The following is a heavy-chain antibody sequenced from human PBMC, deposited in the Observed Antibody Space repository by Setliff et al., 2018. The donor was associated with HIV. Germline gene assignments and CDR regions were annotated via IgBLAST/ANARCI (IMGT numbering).Heavy chain of an antibody. D-gene: IGHD3-22*01. Sequence: AASVKVSCKASGGTFSSYAISWVRQAPGQGLEWMGGIIPILGIANYAQKFQGRVTITADESTTTAYMELSRLRSDDTAVYYCARDYYDSSGYIFFPGLPDYWGQGTLVTVSS. CDR3: ARDYYDSSGYIFFPGLPDY. CDR1: GGTFSSYA. CDR2: IIPILGIA. J-gene: IGHJ4*02. V-gene: IGHV1-69*10.